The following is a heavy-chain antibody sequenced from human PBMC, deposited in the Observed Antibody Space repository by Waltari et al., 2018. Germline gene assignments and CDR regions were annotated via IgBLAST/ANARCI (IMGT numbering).Heavy chain of an antibody. Sequence: EGQLVESGGGLVQPGGSLRLSCAASAFTFSSYWMHWVRQAPGKGLVWVSRINSDESSTTYADAVKGRFTISRDNAKNTLYLQMNSLRAEDTAVYYCARVAVTTPWYFDLWGRGTLVTVSS. J-gene: IGHJ2*01. CDR2: INSDESST. CDR3: ARVAVTTPWYFDL. V-gene: IGHV3-74*01. D-gene: IGHD2-21*02. CDR1: AFTFSSYW.